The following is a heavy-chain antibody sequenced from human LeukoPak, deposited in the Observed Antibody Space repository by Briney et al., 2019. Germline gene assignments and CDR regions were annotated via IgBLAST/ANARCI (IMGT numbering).Heavy chain of an antibody. CDR1: GFTFSSYG. CDR2: IWYDGSNK. Sequence: PGRSLRLSCAASGFTFSSYGMHWVRQAPGKGLEWVAVIWYDGSNKYYADPVKGRFTISRDNSKNTLYLQMNSLRAEDTAVYYCARDRYYDSSGYPSDWGQGTLVTVSS. CDR3: ARDRYYDSSGYPSD. D-gene: IGHD3-22*01. J-gene: IGHJ4*02. V-gene: IGHV3-33*01.